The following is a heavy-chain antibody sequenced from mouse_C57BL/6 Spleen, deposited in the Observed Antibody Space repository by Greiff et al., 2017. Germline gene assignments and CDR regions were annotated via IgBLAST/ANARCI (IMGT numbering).Heavy chain of an antibody. Sequence: VQLKQSGAELVRPGASVKLSCTASGFNIKDDYMHWVKQRPEQGLEWIGWIDPENGDTEYASKFQGKATITADPSSNTAYLQLSSLTSEDTAVYYCTTDGYQAWFAYWGQGTLVTVSA. D-gene: IGHD2-3*01. V-gene: IGHV14-4*01. CDR3: TTDGYQAWFAY. CDR1: GFNIKDDY. J-gene: IGHJ3*01. CDR2: IDPENGDT.